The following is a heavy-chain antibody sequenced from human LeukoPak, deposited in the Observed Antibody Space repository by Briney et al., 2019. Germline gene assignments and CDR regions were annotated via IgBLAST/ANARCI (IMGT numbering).Heavy chain of an antibody. V-gene: IGHV4-39*07. CDR2: IYYSGST. CDR3: ARDIDSSGYYVDY. CDR1: GGSISSSSYY. J-gene: IGHJ4*02. D-gene: IGHD3-22*01. Sequence: SETLSLTCTVSGGSISSSSYYWGWIRQPPGKGLEWTGSIYYSGSTYYNPSLKSRVTLSVDTSKNQISLKLSSVTAADTAVYYCARDIDSSGYYVDYWGQGTLVTVSS.